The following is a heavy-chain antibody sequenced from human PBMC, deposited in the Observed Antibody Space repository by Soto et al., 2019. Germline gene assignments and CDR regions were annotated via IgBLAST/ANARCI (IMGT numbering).Heavy chain of an antibody. V-gene: IGHV1-69*13. CDR1: GYTFTSYY. J-gene: IGHJ5*02. Sequence: SVKVSCKASGYTFTSYYINWVRQAPGQGLEWMGGIIPIFGTANYAQKFQGRVTITADESTSTAYMELSSLRSEDTAVYYCASRTLELDANWFYPWGQGTLVTVSS. D-gene: IGHD3-3*01. CDR3: ASRTLELDANWFYP. CDR2: IIPIFGTA.